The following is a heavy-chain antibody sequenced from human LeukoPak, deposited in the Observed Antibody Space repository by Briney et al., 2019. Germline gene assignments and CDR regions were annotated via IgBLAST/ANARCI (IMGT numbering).Heavy chain of an antibody. J-gene: IGHJ4*02. CDR3: ARNTVDTAMVITSFDY. D-gene: IGHD5-18*01. CDR1: GYTFTSYG. CDR2: ISAYNGNT. V-gene: IGHV1-18*01. Sequence: GASVKVSCKASGYTFTSYGISWVRQAPGQGLEWMEWISAYNGNTNYAQKLQGRVTMTTDTSTSTAYMELRSLRSDDTAVYYCARNTVDTAMVITSFDYWGQGTLVTVSS.